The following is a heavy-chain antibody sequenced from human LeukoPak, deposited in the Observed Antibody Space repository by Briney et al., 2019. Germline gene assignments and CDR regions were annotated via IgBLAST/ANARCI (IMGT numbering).Heavy chain of an antibody. Sequence: PGESLKISCKGSGYSFTSYWIGWVRQMPGKGLEWMGIIYPGDSDTRYSPSFQGQVTISADKSISTAYLQWSSLKASDTAIYYCARSYYYGSGSYYNPLDYWGQGTLVTVSS. D-gene: IGHD3-10*01. CDR2: IYPGDSDT. V-gene: IGHV5-51*01. CDR1: GYSFTSYW. J-gene: IGHJ4*02. CDR3: ARSYYYGSGSYYNPLDY.